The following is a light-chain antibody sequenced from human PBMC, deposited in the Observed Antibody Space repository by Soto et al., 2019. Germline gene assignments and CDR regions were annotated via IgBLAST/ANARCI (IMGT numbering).Light chain of an antibody. Sequence: QSALTQPPSASGSPGQSVTISCTGTSSDLGGYDYVSWYQQYPGKAPKLMIYEVSKRPSGVPDRFSGSKSGNTASLTVSGLQAEDEADYYCGSYVGASWVFGGGTKLTVL. CDR2: EVS. V-gene: IGLV2-8*01. CDR1: SSDLGGYDY. J-gene: IGLJ3*02. CDR3: GSYVGASWV.